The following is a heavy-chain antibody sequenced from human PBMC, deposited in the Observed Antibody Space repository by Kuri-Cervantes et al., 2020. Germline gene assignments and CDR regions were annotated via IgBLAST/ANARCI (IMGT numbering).Heavy chain of an antibody. D-gene: IGHD3-9*01. CDR1: GFTFSSYG. CDR3: ARGGEYYDILTGQYGMDV. V-gene: IGHV3-30*03. J-gene: IGHJ6*02. Sequence: GGSLRLSCAASGFTFSSYGMHWVRQAPGKGLEGVAVISYDGSNKYYADSVKGRFTISRDNSKNTLYLQMNSLRAEDTAVYYCARGGEYYDILTGQYGMDVWGQGTTVTVSS. CDR2: ISYDGSNK.